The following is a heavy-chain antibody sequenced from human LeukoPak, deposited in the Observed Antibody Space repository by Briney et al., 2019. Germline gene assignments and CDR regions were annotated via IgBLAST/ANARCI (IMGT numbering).Heavy chain of an antibody. Sequence: SVKVSCKASGGTFNNYAINWVRQAPGQGLEWMGGIIPIFGTANYAQKFQGRVTITTDESTSTAYMELSSLRSEDTAVYYCARVRDYGPFDYWGQGTLVTVSS. J-gene: IGHJ4*02. D-gene: IGHD4-17*01. V-gene: IGHV1-69*05. CDR3: ARVRDYGPFDY. CDR1: GGTFNNYA. CDR2: IIPIFGTA.